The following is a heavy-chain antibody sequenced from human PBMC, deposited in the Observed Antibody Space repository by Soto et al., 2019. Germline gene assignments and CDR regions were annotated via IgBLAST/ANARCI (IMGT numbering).Heavy chain of an antibody. D-gene: IGHD1-26*01. J-gene: IGHJ4*02. Sequence: QVQLQESGPGLVEPSQTLSLTCTVSGGSIYTGGFYWSWIRQLPGKGLEWLGYIYYTGSTQYTPSLESRLTISTDTSDNQFSLRLTSVTAADTAVYYCATSLVTSRTRVDYWGQGTLVTVSS. CDR3: ATSLVTSRTRVDY. CDR1: GGSIYTGGFY. V-gene: IGHV4-31*03. CDR2: IYYTGST.